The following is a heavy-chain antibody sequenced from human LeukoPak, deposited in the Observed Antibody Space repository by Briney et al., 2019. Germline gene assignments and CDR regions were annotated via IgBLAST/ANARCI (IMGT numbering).Heavy chain of an antibody. CDR2: IYYSGST. CDR3: ARASHSYIDY. D-gene: IGHD5-18*01. CDR1: GGSFSGYY. J-gene: IGHJ4*02. Sequence: PSETLSLTCAVYGGSFSGYYWSWIRQPPGKGLEWIGYIYYSGSTNYNPSLKSRVTISVDTSKNQFSLKLSSVTAADTAVYYCARASHSYIDYWGQGTLVTVSS. V-gene: IGHV4-59*01.